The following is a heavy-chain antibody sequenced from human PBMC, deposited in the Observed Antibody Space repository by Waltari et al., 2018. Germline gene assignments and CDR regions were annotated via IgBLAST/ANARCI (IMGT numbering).Heavy chain of an antibody. CDR3: ATRGDYGDYVGDAFDI. D-gene: IGHD4-17*01. CDR2: FDPEDGET. V-gene: IGHV1-24*01. J-gene: IGHJ3*02. Sequence: QVQLVQSGAEVKKPGASVKVSCKVSGYTLTELSMHWVRQAPGKGLEWMGGFDPEDGETIYAQKFQGRVTMTEDTSTDTAYMELSSLRSEDTAVYYCATRGDYGDYVGDAFDIWGQGTMVTVSS. CDR1: GYTLTELS.